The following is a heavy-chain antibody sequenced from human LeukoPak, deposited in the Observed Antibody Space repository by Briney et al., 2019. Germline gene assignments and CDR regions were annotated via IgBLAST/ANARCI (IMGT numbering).Heavy chain of an antibody. Sequence: SETLSLTCSVSGASISGYYWSWIRQSPGKGLEWIGYIFSSGSTNYNPSLRSRVTMSVDTSKNQFSLKLTSVTAADTAIYYCVRHYCSSTRCYSFSDWGQGTLVTVSS. J-gene: IGHJ4*02. D-gene: IGHD2-2*01. CDR2: IFSSGST. V-gene: IGHV4-59*08. CDR3: VRHYCSSTRCYSFSD. CDR1: GASISGYY.